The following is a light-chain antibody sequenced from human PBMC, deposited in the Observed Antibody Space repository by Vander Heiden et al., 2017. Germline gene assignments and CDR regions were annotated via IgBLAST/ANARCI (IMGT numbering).Light chain of an antibody. CDR1: QTISTF. V-gene: IGKV1-39*01. CDR2: AAS. J-gene: IGKJ1*01. Sequence: DIQMTPSPSSLSASVGDRVTISCRASQTISTFLNWYQQRPGKAPQLLIYAASSLHSGVPSRFGGSGSGTDFTLTITSLQPEDFATYFCQQTYSNPGTFGQGTKVEIK. CDR3: QQTYSNPGT.